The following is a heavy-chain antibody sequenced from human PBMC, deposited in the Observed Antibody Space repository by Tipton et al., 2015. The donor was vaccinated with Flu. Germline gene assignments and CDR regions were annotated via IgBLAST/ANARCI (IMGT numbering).Heavy chain of an antibody. CDR3: ARDRHSGSYYENDAFDI. Sequence: TLSLTCTVSGGSISSYYWGWIRQPPGKGLEWIGYIYYSGSTNYNPSLKSRVTISVDTSKNQFSLKLSSVTAADTAVYYCARDRHSGSYYENDAFDIWGQGTMVTVSS. CDR2: IYYSGST. CDR1: GGSISSYY. D-gene: IGHD1-26*01. V-gene: IGHV4-59*01. J-gene: IGHJ3*02.